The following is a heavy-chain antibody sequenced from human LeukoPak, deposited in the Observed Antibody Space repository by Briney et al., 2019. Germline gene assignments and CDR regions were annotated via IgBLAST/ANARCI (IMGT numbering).Heavy chain of an antibody. D-gene: IGHD3-16*02. CDR2: IYPGDSDT. CDR1: GYSFTSYW. V-gene: IGHV5-51*01. J-gene: IGHJ3*02. CDR3: ARPFAYYDYVWGSYRHDAFDI. Sequence: AGESLKISCKGSGYSFTSYWIGWVRQMPGKGLKWMGIIYPGDSDTRYSPSFQGQVTISADKSISTAYLQWSSLKASDTAMYYCARPFAYYDYVWGSYRHDAFDIWGQGTMVTVSS.